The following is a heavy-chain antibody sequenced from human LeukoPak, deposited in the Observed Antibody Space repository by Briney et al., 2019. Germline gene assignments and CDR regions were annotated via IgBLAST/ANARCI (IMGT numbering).Heavy chain of an antibody. CDR1: GFTFSDYY. J-gene: IGHJ4*02. V-gene: IGHV3-11*04. CDR2: ISSSGGTI. Sequence: GWSLTLSCAASGFTFSDYYMSGIRQAAGKELDWVSYISSSGGTIYYADSVKGRFTISRDNAKNSLYLQMNSLRAEETAVYYCARGRVTMIVVVSPPVDWGQGTLVTVSS. D-gene: IGHD3-22*01. CDR3: ARGRVTMIVVVSPPVD.